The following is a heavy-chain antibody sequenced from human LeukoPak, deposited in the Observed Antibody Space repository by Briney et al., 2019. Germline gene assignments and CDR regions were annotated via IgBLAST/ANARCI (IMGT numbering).Heavy chain of an antibody. V-gene: IGHV1-18*01. CDR3: ARERGYYYDSSGYNC. CDR1: GYTFTSYG. Sequence: ASVKVSCKASGYTFTSYGISWVRQAPGQGLEGMGWISAYNGNTNYAQKLQGRVTMTTDTSTSTAYMELRSLRSDDTAVYYCARERGYYYDSSGYNCWGQGTLVTVSS. D-gene: IGHD3-22*01. CDR2: ISAYNGNT. J-gene: IGHJ4*02.